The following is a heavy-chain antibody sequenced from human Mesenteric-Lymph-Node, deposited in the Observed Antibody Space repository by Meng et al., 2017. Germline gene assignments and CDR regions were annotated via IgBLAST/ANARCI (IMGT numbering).Heavy chain of an antibody. D-gene: IGHD2-21*01. J-gene: IGHJ4*02. CDR3: ARGLRGPDY. V-gene: IGHV3-74*01. Sequence: GESLKISCVVSGFTFRSYWMHWVRQAPGKGLVWVSRVNNDGSSAVYADPVRGRVTISRDNVENTLYLQMNSLRAEDTAVYYCARGLRGPDYWGQGTLVTVSS. CDR1: GFTFRSYW. CDR2: VNNDGSSA.